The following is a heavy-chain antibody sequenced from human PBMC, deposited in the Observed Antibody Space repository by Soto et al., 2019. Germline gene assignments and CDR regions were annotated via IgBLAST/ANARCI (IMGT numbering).Heavy chain of an antibody. V-gene: IGHV3-30*18. D-gene: IGHD3-16*02. CDR2: ISYDGSNQ. Sequence: QVQLVESGGGVVQPGRSLRLSCAASGFTFSSDGMHWVRQAPGKGLEWVAIISYDGSNQYYADSVKGRFTISRDNSKNTLYLQMNSLGTEDTAVYYCAKALGELSPESYDHWGQGVLVTVSS. CDR3: AKALGELSPESYDH. J-gene: IGHJ4*02. CDR1: GFTFSSDG.